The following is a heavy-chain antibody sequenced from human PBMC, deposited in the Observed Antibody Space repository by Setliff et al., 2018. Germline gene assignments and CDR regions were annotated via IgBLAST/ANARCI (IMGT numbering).Heavy chain of an antibody. CDR1: GASINSGTYY. V-gene: IGHV4-39*07. CDR2: IHYSGTT. Sequence: SETLSLTCTVSGASINSGTYYWAWIRQPPGKGLEWIGRIHYSGTTYYNASLKSRVTISIDTSKDQFSLKLISMTAADTAVYYCARGRNIAARLLDSWGQGTLVTVSS. D-gene: IGHD6-6*01. CDR3: ARGRNIAARLLDS. J-gene: IGHJ4*02.